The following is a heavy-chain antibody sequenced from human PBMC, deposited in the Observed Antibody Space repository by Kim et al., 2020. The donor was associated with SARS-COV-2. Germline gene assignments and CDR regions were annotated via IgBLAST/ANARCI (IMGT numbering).Heavy chain of an antibody. J-gene: IGHJ4*02. CDR3: NTMLHDYVWGSSRYDRDF. V-gene: IGHV3-15*01. Sequence: GGSLRLSCEASGFNFHDAWMTWVRQAPGKGLEWVGLIKSKIDGGAAVYAAPVQGRFTISRDDSANILYLQMNTLKSEDTGVYYCNTMLHDYVWGSSRYDRDFWGQGTLVTVSS. D-gene: IGHD3-16*02. CDR2: IKSKIDGGAA. CDR1: GFNFHDAW.